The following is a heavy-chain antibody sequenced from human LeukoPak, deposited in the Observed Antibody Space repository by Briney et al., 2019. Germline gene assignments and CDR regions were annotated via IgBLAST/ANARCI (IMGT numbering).Heavy chain of an antibody. Sequence: PGGSLRLSCAASGFTFSSYGMHWVRQAPGKGLEWVAVISYDGSNTYYADSVKGRFTISRDNSKNTLYLQMNGLRAEDTALYYCAKDPFSCRSSGCHGIDYWGQGTLVTVSS. CDR1: GFTFSSYG. V-gene: IGHV3-30*18. CDR3: AKDPFSCRSSGCHGIDY. CDR2: ISYDGSNT. D-gene: IGHD6-19*01. J-gene: IGHJ4*02.